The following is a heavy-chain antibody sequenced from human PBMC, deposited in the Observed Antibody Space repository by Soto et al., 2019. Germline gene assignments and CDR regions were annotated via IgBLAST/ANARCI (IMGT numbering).Heavy chain of an antibody. CDR2: KNLDGSGI. D-gene: IGHD6-19*01. Sequence: EVPVVESGGGLVQPGGSLRLSCAASGFGISDYWMYWARQAPGKGLEWVAIKNLDGSGIDYAYSVKGRFIISRDTDRKSLFLQMNSLAADDTAVYYCAPKAGNVLEYWGQGALVTVSS. V-gene: IGHV3-7*03. CDR1: GFGISDYW. J-gene: IGHJ4*02. CDR3: APKAGNVLEY.